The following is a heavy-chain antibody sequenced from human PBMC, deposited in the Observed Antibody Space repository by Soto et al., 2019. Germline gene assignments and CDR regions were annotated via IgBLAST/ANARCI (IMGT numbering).Heavy chain of an antibody. D-gene: IGHD3-10*01. Sequence: SETLSLTCTVSGFSVNSGAHYWSWLRQHPGKGLEWIGYIYYSGDTQYNPSLKSRVTISLDTSKNQFSLNLKSVTAADTAVYYCARVVGGAYYYYGMDVWGQGTTVTVSS. CDR2: IYYSGDT. V-gene: IGHV4-31*03. CDR1: GFSVNSGAHY. J-gene: IGHJ6*02. CDR3: ARVVGGAYYYYGMDV.